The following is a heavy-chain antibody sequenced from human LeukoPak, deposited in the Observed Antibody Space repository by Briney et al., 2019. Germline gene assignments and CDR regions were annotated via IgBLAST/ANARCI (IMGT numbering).Heavy chain of an antibody. D-gene: IGHD3-3*01. Sequence: GGSLRLSCAASGFTFSSCGMHWVRQAPGKGLEWVAFIRYDGSNKYYADSVKGRFTISRDNSKNTLYLQMNSLRAEDTAVYYCAKEWLLRGYYTIDYWGQGTLVTVSS. J-gene: IGHJ4*02. V-gene: IGHV3-30*02. CDR2: IRYDGSNK. CDR3: AKEWLLRGYYTIDY. CDR1: GFTFSSCG.